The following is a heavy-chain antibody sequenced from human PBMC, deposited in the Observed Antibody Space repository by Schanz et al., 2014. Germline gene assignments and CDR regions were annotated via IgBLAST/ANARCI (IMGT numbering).Heavy chain of an antibody. J-gene: IGHJ4*02. CDR3: ARDESLAYFDS. V-gene: IGHV3-30*04. CDR1: GFTFTSYA. CDR2: VSFDGSNK. Sequence: QVQLVESGGGAVQPGRSLRLSCAASGFTFTSYAMHWVRQAPGKGLEWVAIVSFDGSNKYYADSVKGRFTISRDNSKNTLYLQMNSLRTEDTALYYCARDESLAYFDSWGQGTLVTVSS.